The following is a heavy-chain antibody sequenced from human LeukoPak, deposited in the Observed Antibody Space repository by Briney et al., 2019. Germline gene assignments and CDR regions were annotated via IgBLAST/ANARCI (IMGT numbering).Heavy chain of an antibody. CDR2: ISGSGGIT. D-gene: IGHD5-18*01. CDR1: GFTFSSYA. Sequence: GGSLRLSCAASGFTFSSYAMSWVRQAPGKGLEWVSVISGSGGITYYADSVKGRFTISRDNSKNTLYLQMNSLRAEDTAVYYCAKDTAMVTNYYYYGMDVWGQGTTVTVSS. V-gene: IGHV3-23*01. CDR3: AKDTAMVTNYYYYGMDV. J-gene: IGHJ6*02.